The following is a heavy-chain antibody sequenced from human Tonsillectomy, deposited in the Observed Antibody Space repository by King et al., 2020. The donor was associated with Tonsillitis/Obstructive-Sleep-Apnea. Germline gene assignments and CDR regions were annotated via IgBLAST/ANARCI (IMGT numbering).Heavy chain of an antibody. Sequence: FTLKESGPTLVKPTQTLTLTCTFSVFSFSTSGVGVGWIRQPPGKSLEWLALIYWDDDKRYSPSLKSRLTIIKDTSKNQVVLTMTNMDPVDTATYYCAHLRGYDFVWGSYRLDYWGQGTLVTVSS. CDR1: VFSFSTSGVG. CDR2: IYWDDDK. V-gene: IGHV2-5*02. D-gene: IGHD3-16*02. J-gene: IGHJ4*02. CDR3: AHLRGYDFVWGSYRLDY.